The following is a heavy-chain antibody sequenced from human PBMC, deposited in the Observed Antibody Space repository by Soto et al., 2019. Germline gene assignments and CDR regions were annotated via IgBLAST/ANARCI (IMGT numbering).Heavy chain of an antibody. D-gene: IGHD2-2*01. CDR1: GFTFSGSA. CDR2: IRSKANSYAT. CDR3: TRRLSSTSSTGGYYYYGMDV. Sequence: GGSLRLSCAASGFTFSGSAMHWVRQASGKGLEWVGRIRSKANSYATAYAASVKGRFTISRDDSKNTAYLQMNSLKTEDTAVYYCTRRLSSTSSTGGYYYYGMDVWGQGTTVTVSS. J-gene: IGHJ6*02. V-gene: IGHV3-73*01.